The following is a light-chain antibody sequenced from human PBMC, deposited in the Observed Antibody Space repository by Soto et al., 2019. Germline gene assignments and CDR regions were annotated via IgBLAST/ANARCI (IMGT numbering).Light chain of an antibody. J-gene: IGKJ1*01. CDR3: QQSGSSPGT. V-gene: IGKV3-20*01. CDR2: GAS. Sequence: EIVLTQSPGTLSLSPGERATLSCRASQSVSSSYLAWYQQKPGQAPRLLIYGASSRATGIPDRFSGSGSGTDFTHTISRLEPEDFAVYYCQQSGSSPGTFGQGTKVEIK. CDR1: QSVSSSY.